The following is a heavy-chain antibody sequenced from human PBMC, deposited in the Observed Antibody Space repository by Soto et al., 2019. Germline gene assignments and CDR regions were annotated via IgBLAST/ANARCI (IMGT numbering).Heavy chain of an antibody. Sequence: QVQLVQSGAEVKKPGSSVKVSCKASGGTISSYAISWVRQAPGQGLEWMGGIIPIFGTANYAQKFQGRVTITADKSTSTAYMELSSLRSEDTAVYYCATVEMATIVRTYFDYWGQGTLVTVSS. V-gene: IGHV1-69*06. CDR2: IIPIFGTA. D-gene: IGHD5-12*01. J-gene: IGHJ4*02. CDR1: GGTISSYA. CDR3: ATVEMATIVRTYFDY.